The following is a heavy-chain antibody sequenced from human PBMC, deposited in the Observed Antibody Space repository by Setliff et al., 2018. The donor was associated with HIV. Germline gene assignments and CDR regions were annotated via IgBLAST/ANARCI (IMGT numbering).Heavy chain of an antibody. Sequence: PSETLSLTCTVSGVSISSHYWNWIRQPPGKGLEWIGTIYYSGSTKYTPSLKSRVTISVDTSKNQFSLKLRPVTAADTAVYYCARFPDYYDSSLYYYYDMDVWGQGTTVTVSS. CDR2: IYYSGST. D-gene: IGHD3-22*01. J-gene: IGHJ6*02. V-gene: IGHV4-59*11. CDR3: ARFPDYYDSSLYYYYDMDV. CDR1: GVSISSHY.